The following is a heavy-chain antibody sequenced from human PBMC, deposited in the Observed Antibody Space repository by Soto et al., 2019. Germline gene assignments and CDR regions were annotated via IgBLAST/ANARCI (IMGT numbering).Heavy chain of an antibody. V-gene: IGHV3-30*18. CDR2: ISYDGSNK. CDR1: GFTFSSYG. CDR3: AKDRVLGLLWFGELIRRYYYGMDV. Sequence: PGGSLRLSCAASGFTFSSYGMHWVRQAPGKGLEWVAVISYDGSNKYYADSVKGRFTISRDNSKNTLYLQMNSLRAEDTAVYYCAKDRVLGLLWFGELIRRYYYGMDVWGQGTTVTVSS. D-gene: IGHD3-10*01. J-gene: IGHJ6*02.